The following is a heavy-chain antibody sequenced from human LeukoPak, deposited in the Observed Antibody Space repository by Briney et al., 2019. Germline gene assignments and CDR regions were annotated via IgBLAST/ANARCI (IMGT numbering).Heavy chain of an antibody. Sequence: SETLSLTCTVSGGSVSSGSYYWSWIRQPPGKGLEWIGYIYYSGSTNYNPSLKSRVTISVDTSKNQFSLKLSSVTAADTAVYYCASGVSSGYYYEENYFDYWGQGTLVTVSS. CDR1: GGSVSSGSYY. CDR2: IYYSGST. CDR3: ASGVSSGYYYEENYFDY. J-gene: IGHJ4*02. V-gene: IGHV4-61*01. D-gene: IGHD3-22*01.